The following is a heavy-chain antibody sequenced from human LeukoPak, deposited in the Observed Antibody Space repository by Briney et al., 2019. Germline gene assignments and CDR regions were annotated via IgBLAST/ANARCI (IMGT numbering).Heavy chain of an antibody. CDR1: GFTFSSYA. D-gene: IGHD2-2*01. J-gene: IGHJ4*02. Sequence: GGSLRLSCAASGFTFSSYAMSWVRQAPGKGLEWVSAISGSGGSTYYADSVKGRFTISRDNSKNTLYLQMNSLRAEDTAVYYCAKVKYQLLWEEGYVHFDYWGQGTLVTVSS. CDR2: ISGSGGST. V-gene: IGHV3-23*01. CDR3: AKVKYQLLWEEGYVHFDY.